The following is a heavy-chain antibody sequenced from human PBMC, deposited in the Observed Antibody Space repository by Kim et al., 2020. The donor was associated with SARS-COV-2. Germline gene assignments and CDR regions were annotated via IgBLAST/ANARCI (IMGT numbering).Heavy chain of an antibody. CDR1: GFTFSSYE. Sequence: GGSLRLSCAASGFTFSSYEMNWVRQAPGKGLEWVSYISSSGSTIYYADSVKGRFTISRDNAKNSLYLQMNSLRAEDTAVYYCARPPWGEVVSDYWGQGTLVTVSS. CDR2: ISSSGSTI. CDR3: ARPPWGEVVSDY. V-gene: IGHV3-48*03. J-gene: IGHJ4*02. D-gene: IGHD3-16*01.